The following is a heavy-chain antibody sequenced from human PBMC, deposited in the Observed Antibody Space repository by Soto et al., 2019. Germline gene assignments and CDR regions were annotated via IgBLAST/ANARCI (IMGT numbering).Heavy chain of an antibody. Sequence: QVQLVQSGAEVKKPGSSVKVSCKASGGTFSSYAISWVRQAPGQGLEWMGGIIPIFGTANYAQKFQGRVTITADESTSTAYMELSSLRTEDTAVYYCARGGPYCSGGSCYPLSTGFDPWGQGTLVTVSS. J-gene: IGHJ5*02. D-gene: IGHD2-15*01. CDR1: GGTFSSYA. V-gene: IGHV1-69*01. CDR2: IIPIFGTA. CDR3: ARGGPYCSGGSCYPLSTGFDP.